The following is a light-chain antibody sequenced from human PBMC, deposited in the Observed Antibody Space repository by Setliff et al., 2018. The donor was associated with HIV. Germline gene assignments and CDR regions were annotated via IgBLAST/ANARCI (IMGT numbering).Light chain of an antibody. CDR3: SSYAITNTLP. J-gene: IGLJ1*01. V-gene: IGLV2-14*01. CDR2: EVR. CDR1: SSDVGGYSY. Sequence: QSVLTQPASVSGSPGQSITISCTGTSSDVGGYSYVSWYQQHPGKAPRLIIYEVRNRPSGVSNRFSGSKSGNTASLTISGLQAEDEADYYRSSYAITNTLPFGTGTKV.